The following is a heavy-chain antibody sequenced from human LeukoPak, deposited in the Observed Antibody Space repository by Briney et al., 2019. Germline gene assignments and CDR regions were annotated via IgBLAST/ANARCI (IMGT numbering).Heavy chain of an antibody. J-gene: IGHJ1*01. D-gene: IGHD6-19*01. CDR3: TAAARRFSGWYYFQH. CDR2: IRSKAYGGTT. Sequence: PGRSLRLSCTASGFTFGDYGMSWVRQAPGKGLEWVGFIRSKAYGGTTEYAASVKGRFTISRDDSKSIAYLQMNSLKTEDTAVYYCTAAARRFSGWYYFQHWGQGTLVTVSS. CDR1: GFTFGDYG. V-gene: IGHV3-49*04.